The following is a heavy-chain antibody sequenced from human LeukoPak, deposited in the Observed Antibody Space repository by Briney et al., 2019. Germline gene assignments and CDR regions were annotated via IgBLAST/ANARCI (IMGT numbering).Heavy chain of an antibody. CDR1: DGSISSSTYY. J-gene: IGHJ4*02. CDR3: AMEANDYGDLVGD. Sequence: PSETLSLTCTVSDGSISSSTYYWGWIRQSPGKGLEWIGSVSYSGSAHYNPSLNSRVTFFVETSKNLLALTLRSVIAADTAVYYCAMEANDYGDLVGDWGPGTLVIVSS. V-gene: IGHV4-39*01. D-gene: IGHD4-17*01. CDR2: VSYSGSA.